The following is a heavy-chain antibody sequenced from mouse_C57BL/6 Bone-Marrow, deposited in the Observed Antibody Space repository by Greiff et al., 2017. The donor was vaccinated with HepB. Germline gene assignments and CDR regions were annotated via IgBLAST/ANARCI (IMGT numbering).Heavy chain of an antibody. CDR2: IRNKANGYTT. CDR3: ARPYYGNYAAMDY. Sequence: EVKLMESGGGLVQPGGSLSLSCAASGFTFTDYYMSWVRQPPGKALEWLGFIRNKANGYTTEYSASVKGRFTISRDNSQSILYLQMNALRAEDSATYYCARPYYGNYAAMDYWGQGTSVTVSS. V-gene: IGHV7-3*01. D-gene: IGHD2-10*01. J-gene: IGHJ4*01. CDR1: GFTFTDYY.